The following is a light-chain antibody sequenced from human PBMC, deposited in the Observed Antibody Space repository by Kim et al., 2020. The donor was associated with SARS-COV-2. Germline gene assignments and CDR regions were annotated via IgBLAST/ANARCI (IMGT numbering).Light chain of an antibody. CDR2: DAS. Sequence: LSPGERATLSCRASQSVSSFLAWYQQRPGQAPRLLIYDASNRATDIPARFSGRGSGTDFTLTISSLEPEDFAVYYCQQRSNWPLTFGGGTKLEI. CDR3: QQRSNWPLT. CDR1: QSVSSF. J-gene: IGKJ4*01. V-gene: IGKV3-11*01.